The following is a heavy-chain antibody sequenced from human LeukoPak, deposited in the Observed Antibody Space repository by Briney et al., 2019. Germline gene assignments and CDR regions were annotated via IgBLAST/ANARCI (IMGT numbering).Heavy chain of an antibody. CDR3: AKVTAAVLSTVTPFDY. Sequence: GGSLRLSCAASGFTFSSYGMSWVRQAPGKGLEWVSAISGSGGSTYYADSVKGRFTISRDNSKNTLYLQMNSLRAEDTAVYYCAKVTAAVLSTVTPFDYWGQGTLVTVSS. D-gene: IGHD6-13*01. V-gene: IGHV3-23*01. CDR1: GFTFSSYG. CDR2: ISGSGGST. J-gene: IGHJ4*02.